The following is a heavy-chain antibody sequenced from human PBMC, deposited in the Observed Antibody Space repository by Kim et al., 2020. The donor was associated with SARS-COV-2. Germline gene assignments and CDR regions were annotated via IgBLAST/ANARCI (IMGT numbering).Heavy chain of an antibody. Sequence: SVKCRFTMSRDNSKNTMYLQMNSLRAEDTAVYYCARDSCSGGSCYQGVDNWGQGTLVTVSS. J-gene: IGHJ4*02. CDR3: ARDSCSGGSCYQGVDN. V-gene: IGHV3-30*01. D-gene: IGHD2-15*01.